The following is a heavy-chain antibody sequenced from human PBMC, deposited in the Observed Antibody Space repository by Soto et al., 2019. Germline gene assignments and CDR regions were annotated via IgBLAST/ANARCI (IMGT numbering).Heavy chain of an antibody. Sequence: QVQLQESGPGLVKPSGTLSLTCAVSGGSISSSNWWSWVRQPPGEGLEWIGEIYHSGSTNYNPSLQSRVTISVDKSKNQFSLKLSSVTAADTAVYYCARFMTTVTNLAFDIWGQGTMVTVSS. CDR1: GGSISSSNW. J-gene: IGHJ3*02. V-gene: IGHV4-4*02. D-gene: IGHD4-17*01. CDR2: IYHSGST. CDR3: ARFMTTVTNLAFDI.